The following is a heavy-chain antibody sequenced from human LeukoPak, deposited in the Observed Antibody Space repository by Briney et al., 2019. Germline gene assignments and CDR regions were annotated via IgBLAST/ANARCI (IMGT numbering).Heavy chain of an antibody. J-gene: IGHJ3*02. CDR3: AAGYYYDSSGYYSDAFDI. Sequence: SVKVSCKASGFTFTSSAVQWVRQARGQRLEWIGWIVVGSGNTNYAQKFQERVTITRDMSTSTAHMELSSLRSEDTAVYYCAAGYYYDSSGYYSDAFDIWGQGTMVTVSS. V-gene: IGHV1-58*01. CDR1: GFTFTSSA. CDR2: IVVGSGNT. D-gene: IGHD3-22*01.